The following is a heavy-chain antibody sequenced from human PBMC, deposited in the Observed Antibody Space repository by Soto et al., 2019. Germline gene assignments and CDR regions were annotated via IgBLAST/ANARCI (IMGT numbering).Heavy chain of an antibody. CDR1: GGSISGYY. Sequence: QVQLQESGPGLVKPSETLSLTCTVSGGSISGYYWSWIRQPPGKGLQWIGYIYSSGSTNYNPSLRXRXTXXVDTSKNQFSLNLSSVTAADTAVYYCARQRRDFDYWGQGSLVTVSS. J-gene: IGHJ4*02. CDR3: ARQRRDFDY. CDR2: IYSSGST. V-gene: IGHV4-59*08.